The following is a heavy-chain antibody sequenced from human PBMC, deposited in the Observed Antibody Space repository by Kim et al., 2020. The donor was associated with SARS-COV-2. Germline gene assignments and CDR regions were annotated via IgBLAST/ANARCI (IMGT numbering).Heavy chain of an antibody. V-gene: IGHV1-8*01. CDR3: ARGRWYYGSGSYRGGMDV. CDR1: GYTFTSYD. D-gene: IGHD3-10*01. J-gene: IGHJ6*02. Sequence: ASVKVSCKASGYTFTSYDINWVRQATGQGLEWMGVMNPNSGNTGYAQKFQGRVTMTRHTSISTAYMELSSLRSEDTPVYYCARGRWYYGSGSYRGGMDVWGQGTTVPVSS. CDR2: MNPNSGNT.